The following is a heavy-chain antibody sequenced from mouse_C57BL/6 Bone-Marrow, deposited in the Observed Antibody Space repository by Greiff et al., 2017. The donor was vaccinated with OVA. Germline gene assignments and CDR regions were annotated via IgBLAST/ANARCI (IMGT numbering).Heavy chain of an antibody. CDR1: GFSFNTYA. J-gene: IGHJ3*01. CDR3: VRQGYYYPFAY. D-gene: IGHD1-1*01. CDR2: IRSKSNNYAT. V-gene: IGHV10-1*01. Sequence: EVKLVESGGGLVQPKGSLKLSCAASGFSFNTYAMNWVRQAPGKGLEWVARIRSKSNNYATYYADSVKDRFTISRDDSESMLYLQMNNLKTEDTAMYYCVRQGYYYPFAYWGQGTLVTVSA.